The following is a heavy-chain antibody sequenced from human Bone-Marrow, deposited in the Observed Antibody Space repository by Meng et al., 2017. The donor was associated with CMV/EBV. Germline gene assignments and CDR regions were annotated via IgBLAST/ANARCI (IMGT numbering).Heavy chain of an antibody. CDR1: SSDW. Sequence: SSDWMGWVREAPGKGLEWVANIKQDGSEKYYVDSVKGRFTISRDNAKNSLYLQMNSLRAEDTAVHYCARGSGRYCSSTSCYFDWFDPWGQGTLVTVSS. CDR2: IKQDGSEK. CDR3: ARGSGRYCSSTSCYFDWFDP. D-gene: IGHD2-2*01. V-gene: IGHV3-7*03. J-gene: IGHJ5*02.